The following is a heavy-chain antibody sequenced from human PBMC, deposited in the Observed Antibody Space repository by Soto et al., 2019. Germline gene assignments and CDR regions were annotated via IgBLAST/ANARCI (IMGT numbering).Heavy chain of an antibody. Sequence: PGGSLRLSCAASGFTFSSYSMNWVRQAPGKGLEWVSSISSSSSYIYYADSVKGRFTISRDNAKNSLYLQMNSLRAEDTAVYYCARGDYDFWAYYGMDVWAQGTTVTVSS. CDR1: GFTFSSYS. D-gene: IGHD3-3*01. J-gene: IGHJ6*02. CDR3: ARGDYDFWAYYGMDV. CDR2: ISSSSSYI. V-gene: IGHV3-21*01.